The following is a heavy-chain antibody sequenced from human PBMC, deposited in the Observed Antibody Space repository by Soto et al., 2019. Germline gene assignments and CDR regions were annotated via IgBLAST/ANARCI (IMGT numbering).Heavy chain of an antibody. J-gene: IGHJ6*03. CDR1: GGSFSGYY. CDR2: INHSGST. CDR3: ARGGGYYYMDG. V-gene: IGHV4-34*01. Sequence: PSETLSLTCAVYGGSFSGYYWSWIRQPPGKGLEWIGEINHSGSTNYNPSLKSRVTISVDTSKNQFSLKLSSVTAADTAVYYCARGGGYYYMDGWDKGTTVTGSS.